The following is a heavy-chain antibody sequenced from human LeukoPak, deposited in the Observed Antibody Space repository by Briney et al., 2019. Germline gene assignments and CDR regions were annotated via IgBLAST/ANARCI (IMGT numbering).Heavy chain of an antibody. CDR1: GFTFSGYA. CDR3: AKDDGEYYFDY. V-gene: IGHV3-23*01. D-gene: IGHD7-27*01. J-gene: IGHJ4*02. CDR2: ISGSGGST. Sequence: GGSLRLSCAASGFTFSGYAMSWVRQAPGKGLEWVSAISGSGGSTCYADSVKGRFTISRDNSKNTLYLQMNSLRAEDTAVYYCAKDDGEYYFDYWGQGTLVTVSS.